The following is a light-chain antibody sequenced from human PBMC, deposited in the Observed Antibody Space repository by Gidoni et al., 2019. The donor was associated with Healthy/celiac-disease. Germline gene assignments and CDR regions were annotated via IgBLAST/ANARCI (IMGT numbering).Light chain of an antibody. J-gene: IGKJ4*01. Sequence: EIVLTQSPGTLSLSPGERATLSCRASQSVSSSYLAWYQQKPGQAPRLLIYGASSRATGIPGRFSGSGSGADFTLTISRLEPEDFAVYYCQQYGSPLTFGGXTKVEIK. CDR3: QQYGSPLT. CDR2: GAS. V-gene: IGKV3-20*01. CDR1: QSVSSSY.